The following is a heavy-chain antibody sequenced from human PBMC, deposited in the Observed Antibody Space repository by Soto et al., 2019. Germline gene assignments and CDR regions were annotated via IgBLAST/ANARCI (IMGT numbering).Heavy chain of an antibody. CDR3: TTLFNWDYLGY. J-gene: IGHJ4*02. V-gene: IGHV3-15*05. Sequence: LRLSCAASGFTFKNAWMNWVRQAPGKGLEWVGRIKSKSDGGTTDYAAPVKGRFTISRDDSKNTLDLQMNSLKTEDTAVYYCTTLFNWDYLGYWGQGTLVTVSS. CDR2: IKSKSDGGTT. D-gene: IGHD7-27*01. CDR1: GFTFKNAW.